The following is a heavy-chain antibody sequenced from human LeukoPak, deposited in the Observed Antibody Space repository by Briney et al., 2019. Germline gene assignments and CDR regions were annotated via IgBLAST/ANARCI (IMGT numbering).Heavy chain of an antibody. CDR3: ARVLKSPPNGAKITFWSGYYVSDDAFDI. J-gene: IGHJ3*02. CDR1: GGSISSYY. CDR2: INHSGST. D-gene: IGHD3-3*01. Sequence: PSETLSLTCTVSGGSISSYYWSWIRQPPGKGLEWIGEINHSGSTNYNPSLKSRVTISVDTSKNQFSLKLSSVTAADTAVYYCARVLKSPPNGAKITFWSGYYVSDDAFDIWGQGTMVTVSS. V-gene: IGHV4-34*01.